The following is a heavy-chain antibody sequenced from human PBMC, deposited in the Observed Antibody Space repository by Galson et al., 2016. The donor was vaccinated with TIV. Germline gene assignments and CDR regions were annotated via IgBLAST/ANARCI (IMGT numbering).Heavy chain of an antibody. J-gene: IGHJ3*02. Sequence: SLRLSCAASGFNFRNYAMDWVRQPPGKELEWVSGITGSGGSTDYGVSVKGRFIVSRDNSKNTLYLQLNSLRADDTAVYYCVKEPFSTVLYGFDNWGQGTMVTVSS. CDR2: ITGSGGST. V-gene: IGHV3-23*01. CDR3: VKEPFSTVLYGFDN. CDR1: GFNFRNYA. D-gene: IGHD2/OR15-2a*01.